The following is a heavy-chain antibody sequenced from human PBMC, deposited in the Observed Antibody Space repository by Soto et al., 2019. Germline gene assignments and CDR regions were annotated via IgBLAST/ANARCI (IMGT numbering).Heavy chain of an antibody. V-gene: IGHV1-46*03. CDR1: GYTFTSYY. J-gene: IGHJ1*01. Sequence: ASVKVSCKASGYTFTSYYMHWVRQAPGQGLEWMGIINPSGGSTSYAQKLQGRVTMTRDTSTSTVYMELSSLRSEDTAVYYCARDREGGYSYGSFQHWGQGTLVTVSS. CDR2: INPSGGST. CDR3: ARDREGGYSYGSFQH. D-gene: IGHD5-18*01.